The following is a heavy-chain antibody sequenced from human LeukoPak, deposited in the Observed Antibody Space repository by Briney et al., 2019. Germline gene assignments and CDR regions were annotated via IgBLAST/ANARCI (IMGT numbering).Heavy chain of an antibody. CDR3: AREQDTAMVTDAFDI. CDR2: ISSSSSYI. Sequence: PGGSLRLSCAASGFTFSSYSMNWVRQAPGKGLEWVSSISSSSSYIYYADSVKGRFTISRDNAKNSLYLQMNSLRAEDTAVYYCAREQDTAMVTDAFDIWGQGTMVTVSS. J-gene: IGHJ3*02. D-gene: IGHD5-18*01. V-gene: IGHV3-21*01. CDR1: GFTFSSYS.